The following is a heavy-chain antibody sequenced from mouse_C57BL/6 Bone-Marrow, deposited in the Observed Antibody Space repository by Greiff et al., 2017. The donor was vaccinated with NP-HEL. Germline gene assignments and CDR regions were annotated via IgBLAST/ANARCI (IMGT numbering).Heavy chain of an antibody. CDR2: ISSGGSYT. D-gene: IGHD2-4*01. CDR3: ASPYDYDVAWFAY. CDR1: GFTFSSYG. V-gene: IGHV5-6*01. J-gene: IGHJ3*01. Sequence: EVQLVESGGDLVKPGGSLKLSCAASGFTFSSYGMSWVRQTPDQGLEWVATISSGGSYTYYPDSVKGRFTISRDNAKNTLYLQMSSLKSEDTAMYFCASPYDYDVAWFAYCGQGTLVTVSA.